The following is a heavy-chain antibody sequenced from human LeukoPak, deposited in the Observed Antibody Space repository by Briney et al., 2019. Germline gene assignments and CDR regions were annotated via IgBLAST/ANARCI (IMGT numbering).Heavy chain of an antibody. J-gene: IGHJ4*02. D-gene: IGHD3-22*01. CDR1: GFTFSDYA. V-gene: IGHV3-23*01. CDR3: VKDGDIVVVITFDY. CDR2: LSGSGAGT. Sequence: PGGSLRLSCAASGFTFSDYALGWVRQAPGRGLEWVATLSGSGAGTYYSDSVEGRFTISRDNSKNTLYLQMDRLRVEDTAVYYCVKDGDIVVVITFDYWGQGTLVTVSS.